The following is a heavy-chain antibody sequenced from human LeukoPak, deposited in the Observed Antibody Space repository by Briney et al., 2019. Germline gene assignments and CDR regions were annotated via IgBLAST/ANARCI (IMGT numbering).Heavy chain of an antibody. J-gene: IGHJ5*02. Sequence: SETLSLTCAVYGGSFSDDYWSWIRQPPGKGLEWIGEINHSGSANYNPSLESRVTISVDTSKNQFSLKLSSVTAADTAVYYCARAHITMIVGAWGQGTLVTVYS. V-gene: IGHV4-34*01. CDR1: GGSFSDDY. CDR3: ARAHITMIVGA. CDR2: INHSGSA. D-gene: IGHD3-22*01.